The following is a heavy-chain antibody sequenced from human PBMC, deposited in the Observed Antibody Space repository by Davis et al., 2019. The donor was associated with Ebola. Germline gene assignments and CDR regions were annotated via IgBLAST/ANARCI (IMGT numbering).Heavy chain of an antibody. CDR3: ARVVAYCSDGVCYPYFDY. V-gene: IGHV4-34*01. Sequence: PSETLSLTCAVYGGSFSDYYWNWIRQPPGKVLEWIGEINHSRSTNYNPSLKSRVTISVDTSKSQFSLELRSVTAADTALYYCARVVAYCSDGVCYPYFDYWGQGNLVIVSS. CDR2: INHSRST. D-gene: IGHD2-15*01. J-gene: IGHJ4*02. CDR1: GGSFSDYY.